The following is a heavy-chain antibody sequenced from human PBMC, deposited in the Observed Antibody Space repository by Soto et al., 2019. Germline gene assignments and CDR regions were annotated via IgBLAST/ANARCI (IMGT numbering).Heavy chain of an antibody. J-gene: IGHJ4*02. D-gene: IGHD5-12*01. CDR2: IFHTGST. V-gene: IGHV4-59*01. Sequence: SETLSLTCNVSGGSISGYYWSWIRQAPGKGLQWIGYIFHTGSTSYNPSLRSRVTISVDTSKNQFSLNMNSVTAADTAVYYCAKVRGYASARRYFDYWGQGTLVTVSS. CDR1: GGSISGYY. CDR3: AKVRGYASARRYFDY.